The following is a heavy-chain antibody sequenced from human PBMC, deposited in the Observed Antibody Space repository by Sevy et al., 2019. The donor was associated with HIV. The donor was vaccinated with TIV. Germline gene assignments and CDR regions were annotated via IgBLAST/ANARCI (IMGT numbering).Heavy chain of an antibody. CDR2: ISDGGGTQ. J-gene: IGHJ3*02. V-gene: IGHV3-23*01. Sequence: GGSLRLSCAASGFTFRKYVLNWVRQPPGKGLEWVSVISDGGGTQYYADFVKGRFTISRDDSKSTLYLQMNSLRVEDTAVYFCAKRVAGALAALDIWGQGTMVTVSS. CDR3: AKRVAGALAALDI. CDR1: GFTFRKYV. D-gene: IGHD3-10*01.